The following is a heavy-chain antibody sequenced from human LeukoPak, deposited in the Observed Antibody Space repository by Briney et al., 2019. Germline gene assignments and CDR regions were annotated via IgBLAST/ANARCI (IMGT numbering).Heavy chain of an antibody. J-gene: IGHJ4*02. D-gene: IGHD3-3*01. Sequence: SETLSLTCTVSGGSINSNNYYWGWIRQPPGKGLEWIGSIYSSGSAYYNPSLKSRVTISVDTSKNQFSLRLSSVTAANTAVYYCQSRYLEWLLEYWGQGTLVTVSS. CDR3: QSRYLEWLLEY. V-gene: IGHV4-39*01. CDR1: GGSINSNNYY. CDR2: IYSSGSA.